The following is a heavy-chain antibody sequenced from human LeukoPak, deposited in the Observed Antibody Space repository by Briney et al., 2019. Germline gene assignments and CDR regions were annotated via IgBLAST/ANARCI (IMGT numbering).Heavy chain of an antibody. CDR1: GGSISSGGYS. CDR3: ARGLSQVRAARQDIRSLTY. CDR2: IYHSGST. D-gene: IGHD6-6*01. Sequence: PSETLSLTCAVSGGSISSGGYSWSWIRQPPGKGLEWIGYIYHSGSTYYNPSLKSRVTISVDRSKNQFSLKLSSVTAADTAVYYCARGLSQVRAARQDIRSLTYWGQGTLVTVSS. J-gene: IGHJ4*02. V-gene: IGHV4-30-2*01.